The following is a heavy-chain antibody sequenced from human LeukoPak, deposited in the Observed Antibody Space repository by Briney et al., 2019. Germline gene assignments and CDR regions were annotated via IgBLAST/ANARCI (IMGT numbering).Heavy chain of an antibody. V-gene: IGHV3-21*01. CDR3: ARGVVPAAFDI. CDR2: IKSDSSHI. J-gene: IGHJ3*02. Sequence: NPGGSLRLSCAASGFIFSAYSMNWVRQAPGKGLEWVSPIKSDSSHISYANSVRGRFTISRDNGQNSLYLQINSLRVEDTAVYYCARGVVPAAFDIWGQGTMVTVSS. D-gene: IGHD2-2*01. CDR1: GFIFSAYS.